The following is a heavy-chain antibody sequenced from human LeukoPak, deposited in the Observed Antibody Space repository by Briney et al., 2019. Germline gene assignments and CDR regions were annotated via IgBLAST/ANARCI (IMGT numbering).Heavy chain of an antibody. CDR2: INHSGST. V-gene: IGHV4-34*01. J-gene: IGHJ5*02. CDR1: GGSFSGYY. D-gene: IGHD2-2*01. Sequence: SETLSLTCAVYGGSFSGYYWSWIRQPPGKGLEWIGEINHSGSTNYNPSLKSRVTISVDTSKNQFSLKLSSVTAADTAVYYCARGPREYRLLRYGRGNWFDPWGQGTLVTVSS. CDR3: ARGPREYRLLRYGRGNWFDP.